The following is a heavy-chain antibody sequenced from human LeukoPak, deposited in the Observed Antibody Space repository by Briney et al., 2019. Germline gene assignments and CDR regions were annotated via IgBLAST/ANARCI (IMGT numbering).Heavy chain of an antibody. J-gene: IGHJ6*02. D-gene: IGHD4-17*01. CDR2: ISGSGGST. CDR3: AKGSVTSTGSYYYYYYGMDV. V-gene: IGHV3-23*01. CDR1: GFIFSSYA. Sequence: GSLRLSCAASGFIFSSYAMSWVRQAPGKGLEWVSAISGSGGSTYYADSVKGRFTISRDNSKNTLYLQMNSLRAEDTAVYYCAKGSVTSTGSYYYYYYGMDVWGQGTTVTVSS.